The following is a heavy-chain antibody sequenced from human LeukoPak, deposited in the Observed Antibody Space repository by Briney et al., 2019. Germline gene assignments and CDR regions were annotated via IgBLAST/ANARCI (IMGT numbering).Heavy chain of an antibody. J-gene: IGHJ6*02. CDR2: ISYDGSNK. Sequence: PGGSPRLSCAASGFTFSSYAMHWVRQAPGKGLEWVAVISYDGSNKYYADSVKGRFTISRDNSKNTLYLQMNSLRAEDTAVYYCARDPSATMIVVRYYYYGMDVWGQGTTVTVSS. CDR3: ARDPSATMIVVRYYYYGMDV. D-gene: IGHD3-22*01. CDR1: GFTFSSYA. V-gene: IGHV3-30-3*01.